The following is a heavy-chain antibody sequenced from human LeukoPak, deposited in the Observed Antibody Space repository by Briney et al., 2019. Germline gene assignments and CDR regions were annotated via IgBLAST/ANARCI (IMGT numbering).Heavy chain of an antibody. CDR3: AGEGRDYFDY. V-gene: IGHV4-39*07. CDR2: IYYSGST. Sequence: SETLSLTCTVSGGSISSSSYYWGWLRQPPGKGLEWIGSIYYSGSTYYNPSLKSRVTISVDTSKNQFSLKLSSVTAADTAVYYCAGEGRDYFDYWGQGTLVTVSS. CDR1: GGSISSSSYY. J-gene: IGHJ4*02.